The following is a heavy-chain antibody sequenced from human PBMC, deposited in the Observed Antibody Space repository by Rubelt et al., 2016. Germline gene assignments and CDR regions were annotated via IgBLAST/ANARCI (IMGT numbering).Heavy chain of an antibody. CDR1: GFTFISFA. J-gene: IGHJ3*02. CDR2: ISGSGERK. CDR3: VKVGSPMGLWSFYI. V-gene: IGHV3-23*04. Sequence: EVHLAESGGGLVQPGTSLRLSCAASGFTFISFAMSWVRQAPGNGMEWVAGISGSGERKYYADQVQGRFTVSRDNSKITLHLQVDSLRGEDTALYYCVKVGSPMGLWSFYIWGQGAMVIVSS. D-gene: IGHD3-10*01.